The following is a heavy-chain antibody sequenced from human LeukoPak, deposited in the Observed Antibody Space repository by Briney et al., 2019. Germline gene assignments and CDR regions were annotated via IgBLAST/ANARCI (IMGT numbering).Heavy chain of an antibody. J-gene: IGHJ4*02. CDR3: ASYLGYGSSWYLD. Sequence: PGGSLRLSCAASGFTFSSYGMHWVRQAPGKGLEWVSAISGSGGSTYYADSVKGRFTISRDNSKNTLYLQMNSLRAEDTAVYYCASYLGYGSSWYLDWGQGTLVTVSS. V-gene: IGHV3-23*01. CDR1: GFTFSSYG. D-gene: IGHD6-13*01. CDR2: ISGSGGST.